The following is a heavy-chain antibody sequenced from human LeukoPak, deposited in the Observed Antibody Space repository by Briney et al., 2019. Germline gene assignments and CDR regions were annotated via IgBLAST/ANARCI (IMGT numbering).Heavy chain of an antibody. J-gene: IGHJ3*02. D-gene: IGHD3-10*01. CDR1: GFAFSSYG. CDR2: ISYDGSNK. CDR3: AKDGSYGEYYPNAFDI. Sequence: PGGSLRLSCAASGFAFSSYGMHWVRQAPGKGLEWVAVISYDGSNKYYADSVKGRFTISRDNSKNTLYLQMNSLRAEDTAVYYCAKDGSYGEYYPNAFDIWGQGTMVTVSS. V-gene: IGHV3-30*18.